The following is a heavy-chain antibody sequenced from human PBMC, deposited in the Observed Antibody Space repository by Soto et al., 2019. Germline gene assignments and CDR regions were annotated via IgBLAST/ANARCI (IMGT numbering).Heavy chain of an antibody. CDR3: AGELVGYCSSTSCPAREDY. D-gene: IGHD2-2*01. CDR1: GGSFSGYY. Sequence: PSETLSLTCAVYGGSFSGYYWSWIRQPPGKGLEWIGEINHSGSTNYNPSLKSRVTISVDTSKNQFSLKLSSVTAADTAVYYCAGELVGYCSSTSCPAREDYWGQGTLVTVSS. V-gene: IGHV4-34*01. CDR2: INHSGST. J-gene: IGHJ4*02.